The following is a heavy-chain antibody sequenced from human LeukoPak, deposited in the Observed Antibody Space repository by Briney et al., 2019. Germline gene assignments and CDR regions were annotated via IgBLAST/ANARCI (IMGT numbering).Heavy chain of an antibody. J-gene: IGHJ4*02. V-gene: IGHV3-53*01. Sequence: GGSLRLSCVASGFAVGSNYMSWVRQAPGKGLEWVSLIYSGGAIRYADSVKGRFTISRDNSKNTLYLQMNSLRAEDTAVYYCARDLDSSGYYVDYWGQGTLVTVSS. CDR2: IYSGGAI. CDR1: GFAVGSNY. CDR3: ARDLDSSGYYVDY. D-gene: IGHD3-22*01.